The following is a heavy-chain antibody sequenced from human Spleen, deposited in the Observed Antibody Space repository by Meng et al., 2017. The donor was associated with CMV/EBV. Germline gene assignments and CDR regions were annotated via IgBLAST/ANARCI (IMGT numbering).Heavy chain of an antibody. D-gene: IGHD6-19*01. CDR1: GFTFSSYG. V-gene: IGHV3-33*06. Sequence: GESLKISCAASGFTFSSYGMHWVRQAPGKGLEWVAVIWYDGSNKYYADSVKGRFTISRDNSKNTLYLQMNSLRAEDTAVYYCAKDYGSSGWSGPIDYWGQGTLVTVSS. CDR3: AKDYGSSGWSGPIDY. CDR2: IWYDGSNK. J-gene: IGHJ4*02.